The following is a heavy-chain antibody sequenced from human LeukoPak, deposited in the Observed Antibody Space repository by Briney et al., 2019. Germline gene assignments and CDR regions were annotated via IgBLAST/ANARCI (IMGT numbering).Heavy chain of an antibody. D-gene: IGHD1-26*01. CDR2: IYHSGST. J-gene: IGHJ5*02. Sequence: PSGTLSLTCAVSGGSISSSNWWSWVRQPPGKGLEWIGEIYHSGSTNYNPSLKSRVTISVDKSKNQFSLKLSSVTAADTAVYYCARVRGALVGAVSGAGWFDPWGQGTLVTVSS. CDR1: GGSISSSNW. V-gene: IGHV4-4*02. CDR3: ARVRGALVGAVSGAGWFDP.